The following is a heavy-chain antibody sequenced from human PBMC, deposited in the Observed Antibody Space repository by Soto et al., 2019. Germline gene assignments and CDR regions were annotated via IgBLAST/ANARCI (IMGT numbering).Heavy chain of an antibody. CDR2: IYYSGST. CDR3: ARDRSCSGGSCYSAY. D-gene: IGHD2-15*01. Sequence: QVQLQESGPGLVKPSQTLSLTCTVSGGSISSGDYYWSWIRQPPGKGLEWIGYIYYSGSTYYNPSLKSRVTISVDTSKNQFSLKLSSVTAADTAVYYCARDRSCSGGSCYSAYWGQGTLVTVSS. CDR1: GGSISSGDYY. V-gene: IGHV4-30-4*01. J-gene: IGHJ4*02.